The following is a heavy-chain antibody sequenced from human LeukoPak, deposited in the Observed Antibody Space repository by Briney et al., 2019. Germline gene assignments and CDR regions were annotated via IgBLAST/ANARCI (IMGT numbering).Heavy chain of an antibody. CDR2: IIPIFGTA. CDR1: GGTFSSYA. V-gene: IGHV1-69*01. J-gene: IGHJ4*02. CDR3: ARDRGIAAAGALLDY. D-gene: IGHD6-13*01. Sequence: ASVKVSCKASGGTFSSYAISWVRQAPGQGLAWMGGIIPIFGTANYAQKFQGRVTITADESTSTAYMELSSLRSEDTAVYYCARDRGIAAAGALLDYWGQGTLVTVSS.